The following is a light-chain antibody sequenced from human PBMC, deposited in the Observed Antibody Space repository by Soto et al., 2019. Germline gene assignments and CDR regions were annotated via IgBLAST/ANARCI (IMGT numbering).Light chain of an antibody. V-gene: IGLV4-69*01. Sequence: VLTQSPSASASLGASVKLTCTLSSGHSSYAIAWHQQQPEKGPRYLMKLDSDGSHTKGDAIPDRFSGSSSGAERYLTISSLQSEDEADYYCQTWGTGSHVVFGGGTQLTVL. CDR1: SGHSSYA. CDR2: LDSDGSH. CDR3: QTWGTGSHVV. J-gene: IGLJ2*01.